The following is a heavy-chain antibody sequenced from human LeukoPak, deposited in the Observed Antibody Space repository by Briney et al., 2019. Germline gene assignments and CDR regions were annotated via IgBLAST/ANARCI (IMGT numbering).Heavy chain of an antibody. V-gene: IGHV5-51*01. CDR1: GYIFTSYW. CDR2: IYPGDSDT. Sequence: GESLKISCKGSGYIFTSYWIAWVRQMPGKGLEWMGIIYPGDSDTRYSPSFQGQVTISADKSITTAYLQWSSLKASDTAMYYCARLSGLEHVVRRGFDYWGQGTLVTVSS. D-gene: IGHD3-10*01. J-gene: IGHJ4*02. CDR3: ARLSGLEHVVRRGFDY.